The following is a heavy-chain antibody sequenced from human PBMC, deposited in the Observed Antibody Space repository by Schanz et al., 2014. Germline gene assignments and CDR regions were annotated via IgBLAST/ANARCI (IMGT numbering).Heavy chain of an antibody. CDR2: ISDSSSYI. CDR3: ARDRVQYSSGWYSDS. J-gene: IGHJ4*02. Sequence: EVHLVESGGGLVKPGGSLRLSCGASGFTFSDYSMNWVRQAPGKGLEWVSSISDSSSYIYYADSVKGRFTISRDNAKXXXYLQMSSLRXXXXXXXXCARDRVQYSSGWYSDSWGQGTLVTVSS. V-gene: IGHV3-21*01. D-gene: IGHD6-19*01. CDR1: GFTFSDYS.